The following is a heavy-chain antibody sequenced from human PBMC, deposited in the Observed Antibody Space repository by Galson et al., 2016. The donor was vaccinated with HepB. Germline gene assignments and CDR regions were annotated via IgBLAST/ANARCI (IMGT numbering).Heavy chain of an antibody. CDR3: SRQDRFGLVNF. J-gene: IGHJ3*01. CDR2: IYYSGTT. D-gene: IGHD3-16*01. V-gene: IGHV4-39*01. Sequence: SETLSLTCTVSGDSISSSSYFWAWIRQPPGKGLDWIGSIYYSGTTHYNPSLQSRVSISVDTSKNQFSLRLTSVSAADTAMYSCSRQDRFGLVNFWGQGTMVTVSS. CDR1: GDSISSSSYF.